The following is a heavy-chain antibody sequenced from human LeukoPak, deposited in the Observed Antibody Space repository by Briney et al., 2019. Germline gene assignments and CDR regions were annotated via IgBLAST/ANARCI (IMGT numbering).Heavy chain of an antibody. CDR1: GGSMSDSIT. Sequence: KSSETLSLTCSVSGGSMSDSITWGWVCQPPGKGLEWLANIHDDGRTAPNPSLRSRLTISQDRSKNQFSLKVSSVTAADTAFYYCAKVLTAAGLDLWGQGILVTVSS. J-gene: IGHJ5*02. CDR2: IHDDGRT. V-gene: IGHV4/OR15-8*01. D-gene: IGHD6-25*01. CDR3: AKVLTAAGLDL.